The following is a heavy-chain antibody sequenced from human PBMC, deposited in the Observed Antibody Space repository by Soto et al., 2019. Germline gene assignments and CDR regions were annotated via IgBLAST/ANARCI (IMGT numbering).Heavy chain of an antibody. CDR3: ARFGRPLLWFGELLYEYYYYYMDV. Sequence: GASVKVSCKASGYTFTSYGISWVRQAPGQGLEWMGWISAYNGNTNYAQKLQGRVTMTTDTSTSTAYMELRSLRPDDTAVYYCARFGRPLLWFGELLYEYYYYYMDVWGKGTTVTLSS. CDR2: ISAYNGNT. V-gene: IGHV1-18*01. J-gene: IGHJ6*03. CDR1: GYTFTSYG. D-gene: IGHD3-10*01.